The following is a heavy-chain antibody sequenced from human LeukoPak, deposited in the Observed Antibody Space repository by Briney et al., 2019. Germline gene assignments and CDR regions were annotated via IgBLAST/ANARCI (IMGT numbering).Heavy chain of an antibody. CDR3: ARGSGVGIAVAGNLDY. CDR1: GDSVSSNSAA. CDR2: TYYRSKWYN. J-gene: IGHJ4*02. D-gene: IGHD6-19*01. Sequence: SQTLSLTCAISGDSVSSNSAAWNWIRQSPSRGLEWLGRTYYRSKWYNDYAVSVKSRITINPDTSKNQFSLQLNSVTPEDTAVYYCARGSGVGIAVAGNLDYWGQGTLVTVSS. V-gene: IGHV6-1*01.